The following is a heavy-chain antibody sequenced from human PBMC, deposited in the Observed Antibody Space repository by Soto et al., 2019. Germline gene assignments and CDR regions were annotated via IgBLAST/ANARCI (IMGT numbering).Heavy chain of an antibody. CDR3: ARTVQDPLLSLRYYYGMDV. CDR2: IIPIFGTA. J-gene: IGHJ6*02. CDR1: GGTFSSYA. Sequence: QVQLVQSGAEVKKPGSSVKVSCKASGGTFSSYAISWVRQAPGQGLEWMGGIIPIFGTANYAQKFQGRVTITPDESTGTAYMGLSSLRTEDTAVYYCARTVQDPLLSLRYYYGMDVWGQGTTVTVSS. D-gene: IGHD2-2*01. V-gene: IGHV1-69*01.